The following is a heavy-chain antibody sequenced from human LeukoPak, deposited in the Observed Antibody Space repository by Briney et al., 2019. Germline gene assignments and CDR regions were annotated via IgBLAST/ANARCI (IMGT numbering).Heavy chain of an antibody. V-gene: IGHV4-39*07. CDR3: ARKDPGYSGYSDFDY. D-gene: IGHD5-12*01. CDR2: IYHSGST. J-gene: IGHJ4*02. CDR1: SGSISTSNYY. Sequence: SETLSLTCTVSSGSISTSNYYWGWVRQPPGKGLEWIGNIYHSGSTYYNPSLKSRVTISLDTSKNQFSLKLSSVTAADTAIYYCARKDPGYSGYSDFDYWGQGTLVTVSS.